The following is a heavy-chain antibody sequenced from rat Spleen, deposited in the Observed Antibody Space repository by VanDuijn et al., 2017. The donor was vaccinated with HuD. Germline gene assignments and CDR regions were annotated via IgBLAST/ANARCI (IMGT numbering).Heavy chain of an antibody. D-gene: IGHD1-11*01. CDR1: GFTFSDYN. Sequence: EVQLVESGGGLVQPGRSLKLSCAASGFTFSDYNMAWVRQAPKKGLEWVATISYDGSSTYYRDSVKGRFTISRDNAKSTLYLQMDSLRSEDTATYYCARHDGGYPWWGQGVMVTVSS. CDR2: ISYDGSST. CDR3: ARHDGGYPW. J-gene: IGHJ2*01. V-gene: IGHV5-7*01.